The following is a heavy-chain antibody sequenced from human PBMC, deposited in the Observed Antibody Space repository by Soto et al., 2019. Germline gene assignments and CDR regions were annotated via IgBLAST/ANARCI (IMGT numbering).Heavy chain of an antibody. Sequence: GGSLRLSCAASGFTFSSYAMHWVRQAPGKGLEWVAVISYDGSNKYYADSVKGRFTISRDNSKNTLYLQMNSLRAEDTAVYYCARGSRYSSGWYEDKLLAGEDYGMDVWGQGTTVTVSS. V-gene: IGHV3-30-3*01. J-gene: IGHJ6*02. CDR3: ARGSRYSSGWYEDKLLAGEDYGMDV. CDR1: GFTFSSYA. CDR2: ISYDGSNK. D-gene: IGHD6-19*01.